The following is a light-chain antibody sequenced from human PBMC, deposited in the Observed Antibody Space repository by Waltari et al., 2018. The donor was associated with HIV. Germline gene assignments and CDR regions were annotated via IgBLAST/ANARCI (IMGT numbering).Light chain of an antibody. V-gene: IGLV1-47*01. CDR2: RNN. CDR3: ALWDDSRRGSV. J-gene: IGLJ1*01. Sequence: QSVLTQPLSVSGTPGQRVRISCSGSSSNIGNNYVYWYQQPPGTAPKLLIHRNNDRPAGVPDRCSGSKSVTSASRAVSVLRTEDEADYDCALWDDSRRGSVFGTGTKVTVL. CDR1: SSNIGNNY.